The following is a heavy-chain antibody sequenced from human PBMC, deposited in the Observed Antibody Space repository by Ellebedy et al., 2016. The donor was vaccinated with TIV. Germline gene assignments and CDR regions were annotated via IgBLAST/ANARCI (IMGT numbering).Heavy chain of an antibody. D-gene: IGHD2-8*01. CDR3: AKSMVWAPFDY. V-gene: IGHV1-2*02. CDR2: INPSTGGT. CDR1: GYTFTGYY. Sequence: ASVKVSCKASGYTFTGYYIHWVRQAPGQGLEWMGWINPSTGGTDYAQKFQGRVIMTRDTSISTAYMQLSSLRPDDTAVYYCAKSMVWAPFDYWGQGTLVTVSS. J-gene: IGHJ4*02.